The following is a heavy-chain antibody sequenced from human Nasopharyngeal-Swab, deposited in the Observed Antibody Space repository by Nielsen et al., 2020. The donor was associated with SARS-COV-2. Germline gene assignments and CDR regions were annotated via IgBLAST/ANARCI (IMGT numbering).Heavy chain of an antibody. CDR2: ISYDGSNK. J-gene: IGHJ4*02. Sequence: GGSLRLSCAASGFTFSSYAMHWVRQAPGKGLEWVAVISYDGSNKYYADSVKGRFTISRDNSKNTLYLQMNSLRAEDTAVYYCAKATIAAAPSAYFDCWGQGTLVTVS. D-gene: IGHD6-13*01. V-gene: IGHV3-30-3*01. CDR1: GFTFSSYA. CDR3: AKATIAAAPSAYFDC.